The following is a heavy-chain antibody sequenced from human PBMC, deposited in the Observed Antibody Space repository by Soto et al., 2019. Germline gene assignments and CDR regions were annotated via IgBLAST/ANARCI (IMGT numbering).Heavy chain of an antibody. D-gene: IGHD3-22*01. J-gene: IGHJ4*02. V-gene: IGHV1-69*13. CDR2: IITIFGTA. Sequence: EASVKVSCKASGGTLSSYAISWVLQAPGQGLELMGGIITIFGTANYAQKFQGRLTIPADESTSTAYMELSSLRSEDTAVYYCARERPTYYHDSSGTQPPDYWGQATLGTVSS. CDR3: ARERPTYYHDSSGTQPPDY. CDR1: GGTLSSYA.